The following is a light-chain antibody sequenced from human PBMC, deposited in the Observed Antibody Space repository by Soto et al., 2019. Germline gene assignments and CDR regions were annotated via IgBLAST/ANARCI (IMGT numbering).Light chain of an antibody. CDR2: WAS. CDR3: QQYYSLPLT. V-gene: IGKV4-1*01. Sequence: DIVMTQSPDSLAVSLGERATINCKSSQSVFYSPNNKDYLAWYQQKPGQPPKLLIYWASTRESGVPDRFSGSGSGPDFTLTISSLQAEDVAVYYCQQYYSLPLTFGGGTKVEIK. CDR1: QSVFYSPNNKDY. J-gene: IGKJ4*01.